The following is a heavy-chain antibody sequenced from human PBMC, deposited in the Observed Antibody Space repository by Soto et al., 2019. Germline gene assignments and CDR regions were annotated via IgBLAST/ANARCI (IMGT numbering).Heavy chain of an antibody. D-gene: IGHD1-1*01. CDR2: IYNSGST. J-gene: IGHJ3*02. V-gene: IGHV4-39*07. CDR3: ARDRYNWNDVGAFDI. Sequence: SETLSLTCTVSGGSISSSSYYWGWIRQPPGKGLEWIGSIYNSGSTYYNPSLKSRVTISVDTSKNQFSLKLSSVTAADTALYYCARDRYNWNDVGAFDIWGQGTMVTVSS. CDR1: GGSISSSSYY.